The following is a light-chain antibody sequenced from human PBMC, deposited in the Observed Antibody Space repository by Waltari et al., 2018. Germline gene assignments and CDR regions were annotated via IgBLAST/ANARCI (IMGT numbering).Light chain of an antibody. J-gene: IGLJ2*01. V-gene: IGLV2-23*02. CDR3: CSYAGSSTYVV. CDR2: EVL. Sequence: QSALTQPASVSGSPGQSITISCTGTSSDVGSYNLVSWYQQHPGKAPQLMIYEVLKRPSGVSTRFSGSKSGNTASLTISGLQAEDEADYYCCSYAGSSTYVVFGGGTKLTVL. CDR1: SSDVGSYNL.